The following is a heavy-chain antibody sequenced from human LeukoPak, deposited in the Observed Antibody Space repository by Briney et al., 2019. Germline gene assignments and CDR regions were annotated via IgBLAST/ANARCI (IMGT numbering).Heavy chain of an antibody. Sequence: GGSLRLSCRASGFTFSSYDMHWVRQAPGKGLEWVAFIRYDGSAEYYVDSVKGRFTISRDNSRNTLYLQMSSLRAEDTAVYYCAKGRDYIFDYWGQGTLVTVSS. CDR2: IRYDGSAE. CDR3: AKGRDYIFDY. D-gene: IGHD3-16*01. J-gene: IGHJ4*02. V-gene: IGHV3-30*02. CDR1: GFTFSSYD.